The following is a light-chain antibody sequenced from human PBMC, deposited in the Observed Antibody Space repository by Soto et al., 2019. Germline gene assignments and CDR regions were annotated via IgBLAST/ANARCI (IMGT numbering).Light chain of an antibody. V-gene: IGKV3-11*01. CDR3: QQRSNWPPYT. Sequence: EIVLTQSPATLSLSPGERATLSCRASQSVSSYLAWYQQKPGQAPRLLIYDAANRATGIPARFSGSGSGTDFTLTISSREPEDGAVYYCQQRSNWPPYTFGQGTKLEIK. CDR2: DAA. CDR1: QSVSSY. J-gene: IGKJ2*01.